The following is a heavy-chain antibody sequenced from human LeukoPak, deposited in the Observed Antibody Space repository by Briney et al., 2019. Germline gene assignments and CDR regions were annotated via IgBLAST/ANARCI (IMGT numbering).Heavy chain of an antibody. CDR2: IYPGDSDT. CDR3: ARQFRDSSGYYSYYFDY. Sequence: GESLKISCKGSGSRFTTYWIGWVRQMPGRGLEWMGIIYPGDSDTRYSPSFQGQVTISADKSISTAYLQWSSLKASDTAMYYCARQFRDSSGYYSYYFDYWGQGTLVTVSS. D-gene: IGHD3-22*01. J-gene: IGHJ4*02. CDR1: GSRFTTYW. V-gene: IGHV5-51*01.